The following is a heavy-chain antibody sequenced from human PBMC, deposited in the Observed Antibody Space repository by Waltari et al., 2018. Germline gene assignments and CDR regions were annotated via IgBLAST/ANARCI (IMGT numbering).Heavy chain of an antibody. V-gene: IGHV3-72*01. CDR2: IRPKARSYTT. CDR3: VRGYNSFDS. D-gene: IGHD5-12*01. J-gene: IGHJ4*02. Sequence: EVQLVESGGGLVQPGGSLRLSCAASGFTSSDYYMDWVRQAPGKGLEWVARIRPKARSYTTEYTASVKGRFTISRDDSKNSLYLQMSNLRTDDTAMYYCVRGYNSFDSWGPGTQVTVSS. CDR1: GFTSSDYY.